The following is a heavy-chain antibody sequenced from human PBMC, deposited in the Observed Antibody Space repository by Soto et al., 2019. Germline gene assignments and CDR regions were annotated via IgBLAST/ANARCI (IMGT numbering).Heavy chain of an antibody. CDR3: VRGRNYDNAFDI. Sequence: PSETLSLTCTVSGGSISSGGYYWSWIRQHPGKGLEWIGYIYYSGSTYYNPSLKSRVTISVDTSKNQFSLKLSSVTAADTAVYYCVRGRNYDNAFDIWGQGTMVT. CDR1: GGSISSGGYY. CDR2: IYYSGST. V-gene: IGHV4-31*03. J-gene: IGHJ3*02. D-gene: IGHD3-22*01.